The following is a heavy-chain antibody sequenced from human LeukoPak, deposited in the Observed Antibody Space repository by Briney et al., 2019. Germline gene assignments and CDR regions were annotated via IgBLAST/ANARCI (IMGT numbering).Heavy chain of an antibody. V-gene: IGHV3-23*01. CDR3: AKGGYDFIEVGYFDY. CDR1: GFTFSNYA. J-gene: IGHJ4*02. D-gene: IGHD5-12*01. CDR2: VIGSVVST. Sequence: GGSLRLSCAASGFTFSNYAMSWVRQSPGKGLEWVSTVIGSVVSTFYADSVRGRFTIPRDNSKNTLYLQMNSLRAEDTAVYYCAKGGYDFIEVGYFDYWGQGTLVTVSS.